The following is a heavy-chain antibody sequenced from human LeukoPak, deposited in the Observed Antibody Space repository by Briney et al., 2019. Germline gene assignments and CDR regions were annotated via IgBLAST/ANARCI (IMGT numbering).Heavy chain of an antibody. V-gene: IGHV1-18*01. CDR2: VSAYSGDT. D-gene: IGHD5-18*01. J-gene: IGHJ4*02. CDR1: GYTFTTYG. Sequence: GASVKVSCKASGYTFTTYGITWVRQAPGQGLEWMGWVSAYSGDTDYAQSLQGRVTMTTDTSTSTAYMELSRLRSDDTAVYYCARGTSTAMPILSYWGQGTLVTVSS. CDR3: ARGTSTAMPILSY.